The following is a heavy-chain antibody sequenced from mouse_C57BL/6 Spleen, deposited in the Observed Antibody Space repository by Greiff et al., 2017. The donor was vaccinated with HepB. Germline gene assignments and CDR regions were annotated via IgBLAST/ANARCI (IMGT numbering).Heavy chain of an antibody. CDR1: GFNIKDYY. V-gene: IGHV14-2*01. D-gene: IGHD1-1*01. Sequence: EVQLQQSGAELVKPGASVKLSCTASGFNIKDYYMHWVKQRTEQGLEWIGRIDPEDGETKYDPKFQGKATITADTSSNTAYLQLSSLTSEDTAVYYCARRIYYYGSGYLDYWGQGTTLTVSS. J-gene: IGHJ2*01. CDR3: ARRIYYYGSGYLDY. CDR2: IDPEDGET.